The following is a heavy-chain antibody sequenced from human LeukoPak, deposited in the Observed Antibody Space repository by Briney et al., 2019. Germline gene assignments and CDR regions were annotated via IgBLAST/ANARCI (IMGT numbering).Heavy chain of an antibody. V-gene: IGHV3-23*01. CDR3: AKISLHDYGDYADY. J-gene: IGHJ4*02. D-gene: IGHD4-17*01. Sequence: GGSLRLSCAAPGFTFSSYAMSWVRQAPGKGLEWVSAISGSGGSTYYADSVKGRFTISRDNSKNTLYLQMNSLRAEDTAVYYCAKISLHDYGDYADYWGQGTLVTVSS. CDR1: GFTFSSYA. CDR2: ISGSGGST.